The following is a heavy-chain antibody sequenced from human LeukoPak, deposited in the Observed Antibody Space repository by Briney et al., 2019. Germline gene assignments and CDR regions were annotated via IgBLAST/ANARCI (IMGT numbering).Heavy chain of an antibody. Sequence: GGSLRLSCAASGFTFSSYAMSWVRQAPGKGLEWVSAISGSGGSTYYADSVKGRFTISRDNSKNTLYLQMNSLRAEDTAVYYCAKSFGYSSSWRADYWGQGTLVTVSS. J-gene: IGHJ4*02. CDR3: AKSFGYSSSWRADY. V-gene: IGHV3-23*01. CDR2: ISGSGGST. D-gene: IGHD6-13*01. CDR1: GFTFSSYA.